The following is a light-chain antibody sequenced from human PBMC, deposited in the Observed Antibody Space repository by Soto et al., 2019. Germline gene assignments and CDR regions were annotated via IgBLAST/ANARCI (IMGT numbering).Light chain of an antibody. CDR3: QQRSNWLT. V-gene: IGKV3-11*01. CDR2: DAS. J-gene: IGKJ4*01. Sequence: EIGLTQSPATLSLSPGERATLSCRASQSLSSYLAWYQQKPGQAPRLFIYDASNRATGIPARFSGSGSGTDFTLTISSLEPEDFAVYYCQQRSNWLTFGGGTKVEIK. CDR1: QSLSSY.